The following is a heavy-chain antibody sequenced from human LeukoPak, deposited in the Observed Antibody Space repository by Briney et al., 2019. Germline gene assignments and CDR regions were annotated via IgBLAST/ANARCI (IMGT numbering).Heavy chain of an antibody. Sequence: SEILSLTCIVSGDSISSDYLSWIRQPPGKGLEWIGYINYSGISNYNPSLKSRVTISVDTSKNQFSLKLSSVTAADTAVYYCARHRPGERRFDPWGQGTLVTV. D-gene: IGHD3-16*01. V-gene: IGHV4-59*08. CDR1: GDSISSDY. CDR2: INYSGIS. J-gene: IGHJ5*02. CDR3: ARHRPGERRFDP.